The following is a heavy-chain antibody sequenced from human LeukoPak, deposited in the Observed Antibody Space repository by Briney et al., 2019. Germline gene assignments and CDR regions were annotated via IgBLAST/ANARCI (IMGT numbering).Heavy chain of an antibody. CDR2: INPNSGGT. Sequence: ASVKVSCTASGYTFTGYYMHWVRQAPGQGLEWMGWINPNSGGTNYAQKFQGRVTMTRDTSISTAYMELSRLRSDDTAVYYCARDPVDIVATRSWCDPWGQGTLVTVSS. CDR1: GYTFTGYY. V-gene: IGHV1-2*02. D-gene: IGHD5-12*01. CDR3: ARDPVDIVATRSWCDP. J-gene: IGHJ5*02.